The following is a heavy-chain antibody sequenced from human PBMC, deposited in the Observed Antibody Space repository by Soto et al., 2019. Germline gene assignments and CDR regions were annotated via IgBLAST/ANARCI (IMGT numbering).Heavy chain of an antibody. CDR2: ISSSSSTI. CDR3: ARAFSSISSITMVRGVTYGMDV. CDR1: GFTFSSYS. Sequence: PGGSLRLSCAASGFTFSSYSMNWVRQAPGKGLEWVSYISSSSSTIYYADSVKGRFTISRDNAKNSLYLQMNSLRAEDTAVYYCARAFSSISSITMVRGVTYGMDVWGQGTTVTVSS. V-gene: IGHV3-48*01. D-gene: IGHD3-10*01. J-gene: IGHJ6*02.